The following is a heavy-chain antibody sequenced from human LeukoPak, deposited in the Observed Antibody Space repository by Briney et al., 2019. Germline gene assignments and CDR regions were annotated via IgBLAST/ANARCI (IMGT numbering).Heavy chain of an antibody. CDR2: MNPNSGNT. D-gene: IGHD3-10*01. Sequence: ASVKVSCKASGYTFISYDINWVRQATGQGLEWMGWMNPNSGNTGYAQKFQGRVTMTTNTSISTAYMELSSLRSEDAAVYYCARREYGSGSYHMVYWGQGTLVTVSS. J-gene: IGHJ4*02. V-gene: IGHV1-8*01. CDR1: GYTFISYD. CDR3: ARREYGSGSYHMVY.